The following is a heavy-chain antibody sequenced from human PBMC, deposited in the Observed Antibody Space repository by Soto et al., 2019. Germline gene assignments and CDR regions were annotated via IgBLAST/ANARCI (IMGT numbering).Heavy chain of an antibody. Sequence: SETLSLTCTVSGGSISSGDYYWSWIRQPPGKGLEYIGYIYYSGSSHYNPSLKSRVTISLDTSRNQFSLKLSSVTAADTAVYYCARDTFCSSTSCRIGLWFDPWGQGTLVTVSS. CDR2: IYYSGSS. CDR1: GGSISSGDYY. V-gene: IGHV4-30-4*01. D-gene: IGHD2-2*01. CDR3: ARDTFCSSTSCRIGLWFDP. J-gene: IGHJ5*02.